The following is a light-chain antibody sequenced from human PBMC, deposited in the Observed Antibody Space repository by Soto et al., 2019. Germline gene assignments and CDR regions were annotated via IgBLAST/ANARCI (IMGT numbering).Light chain of an antibody. CDR1: QSVSSNY. J-gene: IGKJ1*01. Sequence: EIVLTQSPGTLSLSPGERATLSCRSSQSVSSNYLAWYQQKPDQAPRLVIYDVAGRATGIPDRFSGSGSGTDFTLTISRLEPEDFAVYHCQQYGSSPTFGQGTKVEIK. CDR2: DVA. V-gene: IGKV3-20*01. CDR3: QQYGSSPT.